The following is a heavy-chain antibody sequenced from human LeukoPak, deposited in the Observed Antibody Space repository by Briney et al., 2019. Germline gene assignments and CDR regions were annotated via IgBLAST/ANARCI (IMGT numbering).Heavy chain of an antibody. CDR1: GYTFTGYY. V-gene: IGHV1-2*02. CDR2: INPNSGGT. CDR3: ATRLIRITIFGVGDQELVLDP. J-gene: IGHJ5*02. D-gene: IGHD3-3*01. Sequence: GASVKVSCKASGYTFTGYYMHWVRQAPGQGLEWMGWINPNSGGTNYAQKFQGRVTMTRDTSISTAYMELSRLRSDDTAVYYCATRLIRITIFGVGDQELVLDPWGQGTLVTVSS.